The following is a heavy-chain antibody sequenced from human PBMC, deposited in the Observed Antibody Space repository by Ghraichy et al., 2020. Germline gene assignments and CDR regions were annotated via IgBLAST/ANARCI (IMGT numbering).Heavy chain of an antibody. CDR2: ISSSSSYI. D-gene: IGHD6-13*01. CDR1: GFTFSSYS. J-gene: IGHJ6*02. V-gene: IGHV3-21*01. Sequence: GGSLRLSCAASGFTFSSYSMNWVRQAPGKGLEWVSSISSSSSYIYYADSVKGRFTISRDNAKNSLYLQMNSLRAEDTAVYYCARDLSAAAAGDYYYYYGMDVWGQGTTVTVSS. CDR3: ARDLSAAAAGDYYYYYGMDV.